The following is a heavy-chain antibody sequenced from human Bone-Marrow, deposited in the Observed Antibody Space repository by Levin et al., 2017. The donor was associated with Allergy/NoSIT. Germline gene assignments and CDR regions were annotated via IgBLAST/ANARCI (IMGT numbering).Heavy chain of an antibody. J-gene: IGHJ4*02. CDR2: ISYDGSNK. V-gene: IGHV3-30*18. Sequence: GGSLRLFCAASGFTFSSYGMHWVRQAPGKGLEWVAVISYDGSNKYYADSVKGRFTISRDNSKNTLYLQMNSLRAEDTAVYYCAKEGGQQLVLGPYWGQGTLVTVSS. CDR3: AKEGGQQLVLGPY. D-gene: IGHD6-13*01. CDR1: GFTFSSYG.